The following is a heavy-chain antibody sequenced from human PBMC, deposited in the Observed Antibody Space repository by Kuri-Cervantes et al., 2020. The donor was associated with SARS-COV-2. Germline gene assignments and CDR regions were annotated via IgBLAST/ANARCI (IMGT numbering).Heavy chain of an antibody. Sequence: GESMKISCVASGFSFSDYYMSWIRQARGKGLEWVSYISGSGGYTNYADSAKGRFTISRDNAKNSVYLQMRSVRAEDTAVYYCARDLISVTAYFDFWGQGTQVTVSS. CDR2: ISGSGGYT. D-gene: IGHD2-21*02. J-gene: IGHJ4*02. CDR1: GFSFSDYY. V-gene: IGHV3-11*06. CDR3: ARDLISVTAYFDF.